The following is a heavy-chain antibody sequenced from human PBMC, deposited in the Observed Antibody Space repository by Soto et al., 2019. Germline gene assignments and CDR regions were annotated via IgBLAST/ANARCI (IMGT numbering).Heavy chain of an antibody. V-gene: IGHV3-23*01. CDR1: GFTFSSYA. Sequence: EVQLLESGGGLVQPGGSLRLSCAASGFTFSSYAMSWVRQAPGKGLEWVSAISGSGGSTYYADSVKGRFTISRDNSKNTLYLQMNRLRAEDTAVYYCAKDLLKGTMIVVARLFDYWGQGTLVTVSS. D-gene: IGHD3-22*01. J-gene: IGHJ4*02. CDR3: AKDLLKGTMIVVARLFDY. CDR2: ISGSGGST.